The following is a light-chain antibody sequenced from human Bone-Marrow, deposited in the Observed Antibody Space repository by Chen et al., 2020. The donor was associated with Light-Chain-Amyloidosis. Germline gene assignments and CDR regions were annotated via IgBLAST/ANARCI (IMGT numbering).Light chain of an antibody. CDR3: QQRSHWPYT. CDR1: RSVGGS. Sequence: DIVLTQSPATLSWSPGEGATLSCRASRSVGGSLVCLQQKPGQAPRLLIYDASNRATGIPARFSGSGSGTDCTLTISSLEPEDFAVYYCQQRSHWPYTFGQGTKLEIK. V-gene: IGKV3-11*01. CDR2: DAS. J-gene: IGKJ2*01.